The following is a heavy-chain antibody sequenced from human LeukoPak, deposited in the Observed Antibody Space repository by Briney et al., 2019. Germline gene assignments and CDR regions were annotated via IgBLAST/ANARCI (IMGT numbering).Heavy chain of an antibody. Sequence: GGSLRLSCAASGFTFSSYWMHWVRQAPGKGLVWVSLINTDGSSTSYADSVKGRFTISGDNAKNTLYLQMNSLRAEDTAVYYCARAEYYYDSSGYDLDYWGQGTLVTVSS. V-gene: IGHV3-74*01. CDR2: INTDGSST. CDR1: GFTFSSYW. D-gene: IGHD3-22*01. CDR3: ARAEYYYDSSGYDLDY. J-gene: IGHJ4*02.